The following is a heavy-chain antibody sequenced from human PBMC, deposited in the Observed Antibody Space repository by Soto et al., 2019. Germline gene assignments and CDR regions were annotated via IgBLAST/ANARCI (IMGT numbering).Heavy chain of an antibody. CDR3: AKADSGYSSSWCDY. V-gene: IGHV3-23*01. CDR1: GFTFSSYA. D-gene: IGHD6-13*01. Sequence: GGSLRLSCAASGFTFSSYAMSWVRQAPGKGLEWVSAISGSGGSTYYADSVKGRFTISRDNSKNTLYLQMNSLRAEDTAVYYCAKADSGYSSSWCDYWGQGTLVTVSS. CDR2: ISGSGGST. J-gene: IGHJ4*02.